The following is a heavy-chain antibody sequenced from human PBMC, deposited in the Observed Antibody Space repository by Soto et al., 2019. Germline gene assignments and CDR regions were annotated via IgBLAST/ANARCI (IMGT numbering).Heavy chain of an antibody. CDR1: GFTFSSYG. Sequence: GGSLRLSCAASGFTFSSYGMHWVRQAPGKGLEWVAVIWYDGSNKYYADSVKGRFTISRDNSKNTLYLQMNSLRAEDTAVYYCARGDSSSSYYYYYMDVWGKGTTVTVSS. D-gene: IGHD6-6*01. J-gene: IGHJ6*03. CDR3: ARGDSSSSYYYYYMDV. V-gene: IGHV3-33*01. CDR2: IWYDGSNK.